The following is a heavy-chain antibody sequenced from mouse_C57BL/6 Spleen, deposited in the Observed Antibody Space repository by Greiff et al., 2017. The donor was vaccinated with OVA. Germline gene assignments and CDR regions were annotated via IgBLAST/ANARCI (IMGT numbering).Heavy chain of an antibody. V-gene: IGHV14-4*01. J-gene: IGHJ2*01. CDR2: IDPENGDT. D-gene: IGHD2-12*01. CDR1: GFNIKDDY. Sequence: EVKLVESGAELVRPGASVKLSCTASGFNIKDDYMHWVKQRPEQGLEWIGWIDPENGDTEYASKFQGKATITADTSSNTAYLQLSSLTSEDTAVYYCTTPLYDGVDYWGQGTTLTVSS. CDR3: TTPLYDGVDY.